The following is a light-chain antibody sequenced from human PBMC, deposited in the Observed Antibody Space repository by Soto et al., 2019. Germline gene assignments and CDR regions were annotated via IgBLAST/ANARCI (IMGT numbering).Light chain of an antibody. CDR3: NSYTSSRTRV. CDR2: EVS. Sequence: QSVLTQPASVSGSPGQSITIYCTGTSNDVGSYNYVSWYQQHPGRAPKLLISEVSNRPSGVSNRFSGSKSGNTASLTISGLQAEDEADYYCNSYTSSRTRVFGGGTKLTVL. CDR1: SNDVGSYNY. J-gene: IGLJ2*01. V-gene: IGLV2-14*01.